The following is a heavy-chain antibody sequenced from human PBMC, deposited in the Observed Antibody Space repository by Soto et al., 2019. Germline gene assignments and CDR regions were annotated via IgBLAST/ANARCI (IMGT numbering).Heavy chain of an antibody. CDR2: TYYRSKWYN. CDR1: GDSVSSNSAA. V-gene: IGHV6-1*01. CDR3: ARDPLLQYRSSWPQLGYYYGMDV. D-gene: IGHD6-13*01. Sequence: SQTLSLTCAISGDSVSSNSAAWNWIRQSPSRGLEWLGRTYYRSKWYNDYAVSVKSRITINPDTSKNQFSLQLNSVTPEDTAVYYCARDPLLQYRSSWPQLGYYYGMDVWGQGTTVTVYS. J-gene: IGHJ6*02.